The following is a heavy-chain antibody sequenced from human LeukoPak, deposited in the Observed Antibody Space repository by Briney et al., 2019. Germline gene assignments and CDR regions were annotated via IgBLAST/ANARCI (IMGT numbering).Heavy chain of an antibody. Sequence: SQTLSLTCTVSGGSISSGGYYWSWIRQHPGKGLEWIGETYHSGSTNYNPSLKSRVTISVDKSKNQFSLKLSSVTAADTAVYYCARVRFLEWLSLDLDYWGQGTLVTVSS. D-gene: IGHD3-3*01. J-gene: IGHJ4*02. CDR2: TYHSGST. CDR3: ARVRFLEWLSLDLDY. CDR1: GGSISSGGYY. V-gene: IGHV4-31*03.